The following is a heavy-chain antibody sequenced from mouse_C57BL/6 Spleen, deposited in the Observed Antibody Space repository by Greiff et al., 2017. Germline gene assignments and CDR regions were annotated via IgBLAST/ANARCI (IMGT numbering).Heavy chain of an antibody. D-gene: IGHD2-1*01. CDR2: IYPGSGNT. CDR1: GYSFTSYY. V-gene: IGHV1-66*01. Sequence: QVQLQQSGPELVKPGASVKISCKASGYSFTSYYIHWVKQRPGQGLEWIGWIYPGSGNTKYNEKFKGKATLTADTASSTAYMQLSSLTSEDSAVYYCARGGGYGNYEGYWGQGTTLTVSS. CDR3: ARGGGYGNYEGY. J-gene: IGHJ2*01.